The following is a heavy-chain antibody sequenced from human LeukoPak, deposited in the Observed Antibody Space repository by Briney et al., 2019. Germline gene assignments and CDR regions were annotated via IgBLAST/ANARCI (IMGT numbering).Heavy chain of an antibody. D-gene: IGHD3-16*01. CDR1: GFTFSSYG. J-gene: IGHJ4*02. Sequence: GGSLRLSCAASGFTFSSYGMHWVRQAPGKGLEWVSYISSSSSTIYYADSVKGRFTISRDNAKNSLYLQMNSLRAEDTAVYYCARDEGEPYWGQGTLVTVSS. V-gene: IGHV3-48*04. CDR2: ISSSSSTI. CDR3: ARDEGEPY.